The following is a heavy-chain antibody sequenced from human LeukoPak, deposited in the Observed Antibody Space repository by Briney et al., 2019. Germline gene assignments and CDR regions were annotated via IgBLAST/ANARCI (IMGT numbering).Heavy chain of an antibody. Sequence: PSETLSLTCAVYGGSFSGYYWSWIRQPPGKGLEWIGEINHSGSTNYNPSLKSRVTISVDTSNNQFSLKLSSVTAADTAVYYCARVIPQDAFDIWGQGTMVTVSS. V-gene: IGHV4-34*01. D-gene: IGHD2-2*02. CDR3: ARVIPQDAFDI. CDR1: GGSFSGYY. J-gene: IGHJ3*02. CDR2: INHSGST.